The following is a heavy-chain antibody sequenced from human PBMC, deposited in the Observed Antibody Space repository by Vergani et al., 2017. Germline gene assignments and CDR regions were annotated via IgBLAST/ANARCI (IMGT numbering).Heavy chain of an antibody. CDR2: LYTSGST. CDR1: GGSISSGSYY. V-gene: IGHV4-61*02. D-gene: IGHD6-13*01. J-gene: IGHJ5*02. Sequence: QVQLQESGPGLVKPSQTLSLTCTVSGGSISSGSYYWSWIRQPAGKGLEWIGRLYTSGSTNYNPSLKSRVTISVDTSKNTFSLKLSSVAAADTAVDYCARATGYSSSWVQGWFDPWGQGTLVTVSS. CDR3: ARATGYSSSWVQGWFDP.